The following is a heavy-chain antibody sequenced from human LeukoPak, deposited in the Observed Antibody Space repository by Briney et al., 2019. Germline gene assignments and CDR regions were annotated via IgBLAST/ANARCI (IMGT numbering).Heavy chain of an antibody. V-gene: IGHV3-23*01. D-gene: IGHD2-2*01. CDR2: ISGSGGST. J-gene: IGHJ4*02. CDR3: VKDRCDRTTCPEV. Sequence: GGSLRLSCTASGFTFSTYAMSWVRPAPGEGLEWVSGISGSGGSTYYTDSVKGRFTISRDNSKNTLHLQMSSLRAEDTALYYCVKDRCDRTTCPEVWGQGTLVTVSS. CDR1: GFTFSTYA.